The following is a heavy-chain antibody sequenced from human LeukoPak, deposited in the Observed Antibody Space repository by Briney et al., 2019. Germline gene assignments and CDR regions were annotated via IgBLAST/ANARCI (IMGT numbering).Heavy chain of an antibody. CDR3: AKDEGSGNYFDY. D-gene: IGHD6-25*01. CDR2: ISGSGAT. J-gene: IGHJ4*02. Sequence: GGSLRLSCAASGFTFSSYGMHWVRQAPGKGLEWVSGISGSGATDYADSVKGRFTISRDNSKNTLYLQINSLRAEDTAVYYCAKDEGSGNYFDYWGQGTLVTVSS. V-gene: IGHV3-23*01. CDR1: GFTFSSYG.